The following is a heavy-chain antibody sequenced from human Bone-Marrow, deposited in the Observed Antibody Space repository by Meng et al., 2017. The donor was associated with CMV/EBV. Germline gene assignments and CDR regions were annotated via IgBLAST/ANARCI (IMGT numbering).Heavy chain of an antibody. J-gene: IGHJ4*02. Sequence: GESLKISCAASGFTFSSYSMNWVRQAPGKGLEWVSYISSSSSTIYYADSVKGRFTISRDNSKNTLYLQMNSLRAEDTAVYYCAKVPAAIGRVLYFDYWGQGTLVTVSS. CDR1: GFTFSSYS. V-gene: IGHV3-48*01. CDR3: AKVPAAIGRVLYFDY. CDR2: ISSSSSTI. D-gene: IGHD2-2*01.